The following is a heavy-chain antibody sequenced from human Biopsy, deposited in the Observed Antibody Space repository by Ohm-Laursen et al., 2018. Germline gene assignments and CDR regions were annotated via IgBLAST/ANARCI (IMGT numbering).Heavy chain of an antibody. CDR2: ISSTGYT. V-gene: IGHV4-4*08. CDR3: AKGRNDNGGMYFGS. J-gene: IGHJ4*02. CDR1: TGSIRNYY. Sequence: TLSLTCTVSTGSIRNYYWSWIRQPPGKGLEWIGFISSTGYTSYIPSLKSRVTISDGTSRRQSSLKMRSVTAADTAVYYCAKGRNDNGGMYFGSWGQGTLVTVSS. D-gene: IGHD4-23*01.